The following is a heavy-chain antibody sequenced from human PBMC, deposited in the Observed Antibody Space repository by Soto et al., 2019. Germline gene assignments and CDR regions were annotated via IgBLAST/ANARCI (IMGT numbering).Heavy chain of an antibody. Sequence: PGGSLRLSCAASGFTFSSYSMDWVRQAPGKGLEWDSSISSSSSYIYYADSVKGRFTISRDNAKNSLYLQMNSLRAEDTAVYYCARETFSQLSYYYYGMDVWGQGTTVTVSS. D-gene: IGHD1-1*01. V-gene: IGHV3-21*01. CDR1: GFTFSSYS. CDR3: ARETFSQLSYYYYGMDV. J-gene: IGHJ6*02. CDR2: ISSSSSYI.